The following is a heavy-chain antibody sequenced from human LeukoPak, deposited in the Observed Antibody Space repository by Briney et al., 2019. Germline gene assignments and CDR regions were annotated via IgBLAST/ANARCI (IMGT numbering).Heavy chain of an antibody. CDR3: TAEYWGSLKY. J-gene: IGHJ4*02. CDR1: GFSLINAW. D-gene: IGHD2-15*01. CDR2: IKSKTNGGKT. Sequence: PGGSLTLSCTLSGFSLINAWMSWVRQARGKGLEWAGHIKSKTNGGKTDYAAPGKGRFTISRNDSKNTLYMQMNSLKTENTAVYYCTAEYWGSLKYWGQGTLVTVSS. V-gene: IGHV3-15*01.